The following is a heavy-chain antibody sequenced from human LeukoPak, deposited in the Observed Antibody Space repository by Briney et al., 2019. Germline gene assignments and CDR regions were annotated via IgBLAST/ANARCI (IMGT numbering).Heavy chain of an antibody. CDR3: ARDPVGAIGYGMDA. V-gene: IGHV3-66*01. J-gene: IGHJ6*02. CDR1: GFTVSSSF. D-gene: IGHD1-26*01. Sequence: GGSLRLSCAASGFTVSSSFMSWVRQAPGKGLEWVSVIYSDGSTYYADSVKGRFTISRDNSKNTVYLQMNSLRAEDTAVFYCARDPVGAIGYGMDAWGQGTTVTVSS. CDR2: IYSDGST.